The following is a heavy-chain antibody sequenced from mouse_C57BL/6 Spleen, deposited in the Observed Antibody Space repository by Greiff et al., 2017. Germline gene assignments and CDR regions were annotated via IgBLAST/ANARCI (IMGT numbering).Heavy chain of an antibody. D-gene: IGHD2-2*01. CDR3: ARAMVSGYYYAMDY. J-gene: IGHJ4*01. CDR1: GYSFTGYY. CDR2: INPSTGGT. Sequence: VQLQQSGPELVKPGASVKISCKASGYSFTGYYMNWVKQSPEKSLEWIGEINPSTGGTTYNQKFKAKATLTVDKSSSTAYMQLKSLTSEDSAVYYCARAMVSGYYYAMDYWGQGTSVTVSS. V-gene: IGHV1-42*01.